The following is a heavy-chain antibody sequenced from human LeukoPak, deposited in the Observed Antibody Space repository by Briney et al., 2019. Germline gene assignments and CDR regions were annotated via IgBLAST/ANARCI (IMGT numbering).Heavy chain of an antibody. CDR1: GGSVIRYY. Sequence: PSETLSLTRSVSGGSVIRYYWSWIRQPPGKGLDWMGYVYYTGSTNYNPALKSRVTMFEDKSKNQFSLRLYSATVADTAVYYCARHFAHSSSSYFDYWGQGSLVTVSS. J-gene: IGHJ4*02. CDR3: ARHFAHSSSSYFDY. V-gene: IGHV4-59*08. CDR2: VYYTGST. D-gene: IGHD6-6*01.